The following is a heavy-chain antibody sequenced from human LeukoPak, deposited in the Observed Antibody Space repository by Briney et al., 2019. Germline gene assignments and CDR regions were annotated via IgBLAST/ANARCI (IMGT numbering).Heavy chain of an antibody. CDR3: AKDRYCSGGSCYPYYFDY. CDR1: GFTFDDYA. D-gene: IGHD2-15*01. CDR2: ISWNRGSI. Sequence: PGRSLRLSCAASGFTFDDYAMHWVRQAPGKGLEWVSGISWNRGSIGYADSVKGRFTISRDNAKNSLYLQMNSLRAEDTALYYCAKDRYCSGGSCYPYYFDYWGQGTLVTVSS. V-gene: IGHV3-9*01. J-gene: IGHJ4*02.